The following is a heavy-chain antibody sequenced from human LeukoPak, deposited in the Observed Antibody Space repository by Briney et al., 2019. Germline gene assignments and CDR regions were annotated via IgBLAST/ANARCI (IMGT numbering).Heavy chain of an antibody. V-gene: IGHV3-48*04. CDR3: AELGITMIGGV. J-gene: IGHJ6*04. Sequence: GGTLRLSCAASGFTFSNHGMNWVRQAPGKGLEWVSYISSSGSTIYYADSVKGRFTISRDNAKNSLYLQMNSLRAEDTAVYCCAELGITMIGGVWGKGTTVTISS. D-gene: IGHD3-10*02. CDR1: GFTFSNHG. CDR2: ISSSGSTI.